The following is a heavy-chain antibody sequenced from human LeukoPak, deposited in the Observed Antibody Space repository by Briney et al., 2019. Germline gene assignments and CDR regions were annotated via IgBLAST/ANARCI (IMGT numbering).Heavy chain of an antibody. CDR2: ISSSGSTI. CDR3: ASYRAAGFDP. J-gene: IGHJ5*02. CDR1: GFPFSDYY. D-gene: IGHD6-13*01. Sequence: GESLKISCAASGFPFSDYYMSWIRQAPGKGLEWVSYISSSGSTIYYADSVKGRFTISRDNAKNSLYLQMNSLRAEDTAVYYCASYRAAGFDPWGQGTLVTVSS. V-gene: IGHV3-11*04.